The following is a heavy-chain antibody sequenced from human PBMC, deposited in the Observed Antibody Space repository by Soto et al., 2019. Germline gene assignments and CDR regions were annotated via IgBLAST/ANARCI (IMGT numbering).Heavy chain of an antibody. CDR3: VKGNQLLRYYFEY. J-gene: IGHJ4*02. CDR1: GFTFRNFA. V-gene: IGHV3-64D*06. CDR2: ITSNGDNT. D-gene: IGHD2-2*01. Sequence: PGGSLRLSCSASGFTFRNFAMHWIRQAPGKGLEYVSGITSNGDNTYHADSVQGRFTISRDNSKSTLYLQMTSLRVEDTAVYYCVKGNQLLRYYFEYWGRGALVTVSS.